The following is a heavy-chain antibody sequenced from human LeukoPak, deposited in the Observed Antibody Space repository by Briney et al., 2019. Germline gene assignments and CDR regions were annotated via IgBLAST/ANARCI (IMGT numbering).Heavy chain of an antibody. Sequence: ASVKFSCKASGYTFTGYYMHWVRQAPGQGLEWMGWINPNSGGTNYAQKFQGRVTMTRDTSISTAYMELSRLRSDDTAVYYCARAFLRFGESPRSYYYYMDVWGKGTTVTVSS. D-gene: IGHD3-10*01. V-gene: IGHV1-2*02. J-gene: IGHJ6*03. CDR2: INPNSGGT. CDR3: ARAFLRFGESPRSYYYYMDV. CDR1: GYTFTGYY.